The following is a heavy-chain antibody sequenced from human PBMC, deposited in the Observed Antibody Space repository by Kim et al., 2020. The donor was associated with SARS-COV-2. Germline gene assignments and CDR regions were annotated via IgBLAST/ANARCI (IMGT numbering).Heavy chain of an antibody. D-gene: IGHD3-10*01. CDR3: ARDISGDY. J-gene: IGHJ4*02. Sequence: GGRTSYAQKFQGRVTMTRDTSTSTVYMELSSLRSEDTAVYYCARDISGDYWGQGTLVTVSS. CDR2: GGRT. V-gene: IGHV1-46*01.